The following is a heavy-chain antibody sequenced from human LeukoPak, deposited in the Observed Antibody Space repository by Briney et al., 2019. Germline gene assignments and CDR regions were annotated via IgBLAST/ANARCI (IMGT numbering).Heavy chain of an antibody. CDR2: ISYDGSNK. D-gene: IGHD3-3*01. CDR3: AREPPSITIFGVVIKHAFDI. V-gene: IGHV3-30-3*01. Sequence: GGSLRLSCAASGLTFSSYAMHWVRQAPGKGLEWVAVISYDGSNKYYADSVKGRFTISRDNSKNTLYLQMNSLRAEDMAVYYCAREPPSITIFGVVIKHAFDIWGQGTMVTVSS. CDR1: GLTFSSYA. J-gene: IGHJ3*02.